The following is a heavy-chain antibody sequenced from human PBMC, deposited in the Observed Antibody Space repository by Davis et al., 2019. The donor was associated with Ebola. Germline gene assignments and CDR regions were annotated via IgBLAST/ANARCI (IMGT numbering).Heavy chain of an antibody. D-gene: IGHD6-19*01. Sequence: GESLKISCAASGFTFSSYAMSWVRQAPGKGLEWVSAISGSGGSTYYADSVKGRFTISRDNSKNTLYLQMNSLRAEDTAVYYCARPGIAVADTHFDYWGQGTLVTVSS. CDR1: GFTFSSYA. CDR2: ISGSGGST. V-gene: IGHV3-23*01. CDR3: ARPGIAVADTHFDY. J-gene: IGHJ4*02.